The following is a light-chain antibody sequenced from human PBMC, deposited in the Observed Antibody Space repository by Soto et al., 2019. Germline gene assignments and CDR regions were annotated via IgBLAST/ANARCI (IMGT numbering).Light chain of an antibody. CDR3: GAWDERLDVYV. V-gene: IGLV1-51*01. J-gene: IGLJ1*01. CDR2: DNN. CDR1: SSNVGHNS. Sequence: QSVLTQPPSVSPAPGQEVTISCSGSSSNVGHNSVSWYQQLPGTAPKLLIYDNNERPSGIPARFSGSKSGTSATLGITGLQTGAEAHYYCGAWDERLDVYVFGMGTQVT.